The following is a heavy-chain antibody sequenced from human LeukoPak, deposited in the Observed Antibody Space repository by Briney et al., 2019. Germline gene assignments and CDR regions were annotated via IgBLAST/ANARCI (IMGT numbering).Heavy chain of an antibody. D-gene: IGHD3-3*01. CDR1: GGSISSYY. CDR2: IYTSGST. J-gene: IGHJ5*02. Sequence: SETLSLTCTVPGGSISSYYWSWIRQPAGKGLEWIGRIYTSGSTNYNPSLKSRVTMSADTSKNQFSLKLSSVTAADTAVYYCARDNEGYDFWSGYNNWFDPWGQGTLVTVSS. CDR3: ARDNEGYDFWSGYNNWFDP. V-gene: IGHV4-4*07.